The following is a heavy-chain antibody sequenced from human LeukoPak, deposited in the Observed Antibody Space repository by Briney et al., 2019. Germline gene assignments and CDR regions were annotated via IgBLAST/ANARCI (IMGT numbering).Heavy chain of an antibody. V-gene: IGHV1-46*01. CDR1: GYTFTSYY. CDR2: INPSGGST. J-gene: IGHJ6*02. D-gene: IGHD3-22*01. Sequence: GASVKVSCKASGYTFTSYYMHWVRQAPGQGLGWMGIINPSGGSTSYAQKFQGRVTMTRDTSTSTVYMELSSLRSEDTAVYYCAREDLVTMIVVVPPSYGMDVWGQGTTVTVSS. CDR3: AREDLVTMIVVVPPSYGMDV.